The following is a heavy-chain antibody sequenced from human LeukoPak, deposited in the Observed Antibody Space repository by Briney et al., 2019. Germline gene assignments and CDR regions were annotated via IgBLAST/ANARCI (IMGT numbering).Heavy chain of an antibody. V-gene: IGHV3-23*01. Sequence: GGSLRLSCAASGFTFRSYAMSWVRQAPGKGREWVLAISGSGTSTYYADSVKGRFTISRDNSKNTLYLQMNSLRAEDTAVYYCEGTYYYDSSDDYWGQGTLVTVSS. D-gene: IGHD3-22*01. CDR3: EGTYYYDSSDDY. J-gene: IGHJ4*02. CDR1: GFTFRSYA. CDR2: ISGSGTST.